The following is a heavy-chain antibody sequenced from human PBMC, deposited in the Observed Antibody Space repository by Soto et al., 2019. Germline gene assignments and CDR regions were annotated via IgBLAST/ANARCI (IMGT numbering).Heavy chain of an antibody. J-gene: IGHJ6*02. Sequence: PGGSLRLSCAASGFTFSSYWMHWVRQAPGKGLVLVSLISWDGGSTYYADSVKGRFTISRDNSKNSLYLQMNSLRTEDTALYYCAKDMGGYDFGSPGTYYYGMDVWGQGTTVTVSS. V-gene: IGHV3-43*01. CDR3: AKDMGGYDFGSPGTYYYGMDV. CDR1: GFTFSSYW. D-gene: IGHD5-12*01. CDR2: ISWDGGST.